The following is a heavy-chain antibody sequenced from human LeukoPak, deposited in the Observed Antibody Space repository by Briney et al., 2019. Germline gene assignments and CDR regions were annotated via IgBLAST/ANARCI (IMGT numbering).Heavy chain of an antibody. Sequence: PGRTLRLSCAASGFTFSSYGMHWVRQAPGKGLEWVAVISYDGSNKYYADSVKGRFTIPRDNSKNTLYLQMNSLRAEDTAVYYCAKDQVTMVRGVIPTAFDIWGQGTMVTVSS. D-gene: IGHD3-10*01. CDR3: AKDQVTMVRGVIPTAFDI. CDR1: GFTFSSYG. V-gene: IGHV3-30*18. J-gene: IGHJ3*02. CDR2: ISYDGSNK.